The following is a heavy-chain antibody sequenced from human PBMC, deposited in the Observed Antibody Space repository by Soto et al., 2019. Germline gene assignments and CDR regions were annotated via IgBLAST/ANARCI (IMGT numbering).Heavy chain of an antibody. Sequence: GGSLRLSCSVSGFTFSNYAMSWVRQAPGKGLEWVSAITAGGGSTYYAISVTGRFTISRDNSKNTLYLQMNSLRAEDTAVYYCXKDVPYYFDISGYYLDYWGQGSLVTVSS. V-gene: IGHV3-23*01. J-gene: IGHJ4*02. CDR2: ITAGGGST. CDR3: XKDVPYYFDISGYYLDY. CDR1: GFTFSNYA. D-gene: IGHD3-22*01.